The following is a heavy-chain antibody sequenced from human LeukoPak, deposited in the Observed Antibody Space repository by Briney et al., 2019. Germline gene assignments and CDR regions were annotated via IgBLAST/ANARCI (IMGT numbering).Heavy chain of an antibody. V-gene: IGHV4-31*03. CDR3: ARVRGYSYGELDY. CDR1: GGSFSSGGYY. CDR2: ISYSGST. Sequence: SETLSLTCTVSGGSFSSGGYYWSWIPQHPGKDLDWIRYISYSGSTYYNPSLNNRVTISVGTSKSQFSLKLSSVTAADTAVYYCARVRGYSYGELDYWGQGTLVTVSS. D-gene: IGHD5-18*01. J-gene: IGHJ4*02.